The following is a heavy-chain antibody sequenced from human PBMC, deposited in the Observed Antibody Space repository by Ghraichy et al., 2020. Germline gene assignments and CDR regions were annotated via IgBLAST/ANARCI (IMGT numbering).Heavy chain of an antibody. D-gene: IGHD2-15*01. CDR3: ARSVTGYVYCSGGSCQPTDYYYYGMDV. Sequence: SETLSLTCTVSGGSISSSSYYWGWIRQPPGKGLEWIGSIYYSGSTYYNPSLKSRVTISVDTSKNQFSLKLSSVTAADTAVYYCARSVTGYVYCSGGSCQPTDYYYYGMDVWGQGTTVTVSS. V-gene: IGHV4-39*01. J-gene: IGHJ6*02. CDR1: GGSISSSSYY. CDR2: IYYSGST.